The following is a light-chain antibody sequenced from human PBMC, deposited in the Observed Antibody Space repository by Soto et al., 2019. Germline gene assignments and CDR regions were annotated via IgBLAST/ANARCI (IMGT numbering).Light chain of an antibody. CDR2: AAS. CDR1: QSIGKY. V-gene: IGKV1-39*01. J-gene: IGKJ4*01. Sequence: DIQMTQSPSSLSASVGDRVTITCRASQSIGKYLSWFQQTPGNAPKLLIYAASGLQSGVPSRFSGSGSGTDFTLTINSLESEDFAVYYCQQRSDWPLTFGGGTKVEIK. CDR3: QQRSDWPLT.